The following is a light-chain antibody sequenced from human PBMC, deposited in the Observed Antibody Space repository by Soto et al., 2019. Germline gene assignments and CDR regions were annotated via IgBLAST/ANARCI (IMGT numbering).Light chain of an antibody. J-gene: IGKJ5*01. V-gene: IGKV2D-29*02. Sequence: DIVMTQSPLSLPVTPGEAASISCKSSQSLLHITGETFLFWYLQKPGQSPQLLIYEVSTRVSGVPDRFSGSGSETDFTLEISRVETDDVGIYYCMQSTQLPPTFGQGTRLEIK. CDR1: QSLLHITGETF. CDR3: MQSTQLPPT. CDR2: EVS.